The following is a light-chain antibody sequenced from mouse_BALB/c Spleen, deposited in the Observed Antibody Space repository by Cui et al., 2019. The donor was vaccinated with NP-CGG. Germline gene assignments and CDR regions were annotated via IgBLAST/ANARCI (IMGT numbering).Light chain of an antibody. CDR3: ALWYSNHWV. CDR2: GTN. Sequence: QAVVTQESALTTSPGKTVTLTCRSSTGAVTTSNYANWVQEKPDYLFTGLIGGTNNRTPGVPARFSGSLIGDKAALTITGAQTEDEAIYFCALWYSNHWVFGGGTELTVL. J-gene: IGLJ1*01. CDR1: TGAVTTSNY. V-gene: IGLV1*01.